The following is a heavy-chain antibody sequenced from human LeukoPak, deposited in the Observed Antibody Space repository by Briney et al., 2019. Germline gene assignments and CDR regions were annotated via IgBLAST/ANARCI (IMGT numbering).Heavy chain of an antibody. V-gene: IGHV4-38-2*02. J-gene: IGHJ5*02. Sequence: SETLSLTCTVSGYSISSGYYWGWIRPPPGKGLEWIGSIYHSGSTYYNPSLKSRVTISVDTSKDQFSLKLSSVTAADTAVYYCARDRAARPDSRFDPWGQATLVTVSS. CDR2: IYHSGST. D-gene: IGHD6-6*01. CDR1: GYSISSGYY. CDR3: ARDRAARPDSRFDP.